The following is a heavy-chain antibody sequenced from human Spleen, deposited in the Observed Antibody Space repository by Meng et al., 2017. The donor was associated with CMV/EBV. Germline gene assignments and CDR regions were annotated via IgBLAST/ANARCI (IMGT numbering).Heavy chain of an antibody. V-gene: IGHV4-61*01. J-gene: IGHJ4*02. CDR3: ARGTGALLASPRTFDC. CDR2: IYYTGGA. D-gene: IGHD1-14*01. Sequence: GSVSSISHYWSWIRQSPGGRLEWIGYIYYTGGANYNPSLKSRVTISIDTSNNQFSLKLTSVTAADTAAYYCARGTGALLASPRTFDCWGQGSLVTVSS. CDR1: GSVSSISHY.